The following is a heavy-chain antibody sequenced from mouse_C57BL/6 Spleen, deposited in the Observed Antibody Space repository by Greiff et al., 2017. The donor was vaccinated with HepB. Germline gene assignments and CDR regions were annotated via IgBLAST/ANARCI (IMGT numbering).Heavy chain of an antibody. CDR2: IWSDGST. D-gene: IGHD2-4*01. CDR1: GFSLTSYG. CDR3: AIHGYYDYGDAMDY. V-gene: IGHV2-6-1*01. J-gene: IGHJ4*01. Sequence: QVQLKESGPGLVAPSQSLSITCTVSGFSLTSYGVHWVRQPPGKGLEWLVVIWSDGSTTYNSALKSRLSISKDNSKSQVFLKMNSLQTDDTAMYYCAIHGYYDYGDAMDYWGQGTSVTVSS.